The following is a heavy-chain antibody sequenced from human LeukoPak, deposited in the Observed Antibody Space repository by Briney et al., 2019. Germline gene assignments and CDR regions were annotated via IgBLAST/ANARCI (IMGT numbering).Heavy chain of an antibody. CDR3: ARGPKENIAVAGIEDFWPFDY. V-gene: IGHV4-30-2*01. D-gene: IGHD6-19*01. CDR1: GGSISSGGYS. CDR2: IYHSGST. J-gene: IGHJ4*02. Sequence: PSETLSLTCAVSGGSISSGGYSWSWIRQPPGTGLEWLGYIYHSGSTYYNPSLKSRVTISVDTPKNHFSLKLNSVTAADTAVYYCARGPKENIAVAGIEDFWPFDYWGQGTLVTVSS.